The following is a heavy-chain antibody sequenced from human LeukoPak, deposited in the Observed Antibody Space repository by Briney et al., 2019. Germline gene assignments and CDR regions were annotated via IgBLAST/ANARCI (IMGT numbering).Heavy chain of an antibody. J-gene: IGHJ3*02. CDR3: AKEKTSVTTLWNAFDI. D-gene: IGHD4-17*01. V-gene: IGHV3-9*01. Sequence: GGSLRLSCAGSGFTFEDYAMHWVRQAPGKGLEWVSGISWSSRSIVYADSVKGRFTISRDNARNSLYLQMKSLRAEDTALYYCAKEKTSVTTLWNAFDIWGQGTMVTVSS. CDR1: GFTFEDYA. CDR2: ISWSSRSI.